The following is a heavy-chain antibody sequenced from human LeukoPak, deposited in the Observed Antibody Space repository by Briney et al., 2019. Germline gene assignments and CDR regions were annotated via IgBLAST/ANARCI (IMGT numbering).Heavy chain of an antibody. CDR1: GGSISSGGYS. D-gene: IGHD3-22*01. V-gene: IGHV4-30-2*01. J-gene: IGHJ4*02. CDR2: IYHSGST. Sequence: SETLSLTCAVSGGSISSGGYSWSWIRQPPGKGLEWIGYIYHSGSTYYNPSLKSRVTISVDRTKNQFSLKLSSVTAADTAVYYCASGYYYVSSGYYYPPYFDYWGQGTLVTVSS. CDR3: ASGYYYVSSGYYYPPYFDY.